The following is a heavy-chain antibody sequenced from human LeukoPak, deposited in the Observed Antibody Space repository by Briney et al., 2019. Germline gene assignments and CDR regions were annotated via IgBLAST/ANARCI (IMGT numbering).Heavy chain of an antibody. Sequence: GGSLRLSCSASGFTFNSYGIHWVRQAPGKGLEWVAVIWHDGSHEYYADSAKGRFTISRDNSRNTVYLQMNSLRAEDTAFYYCAKDATEYGDSHFDWWGQGTRVTVSS. D-gene: IGHD4-17*01. CDR1: GFTFNSYG. CDR3: AKDATEYGDSHFDW. J-gene: IGHJ4*02. CDR2: IWHDGSHE. V-gene: IGHV3-33*06.